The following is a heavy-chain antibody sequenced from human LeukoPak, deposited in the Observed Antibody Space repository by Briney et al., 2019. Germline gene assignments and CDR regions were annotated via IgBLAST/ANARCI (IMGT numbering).Heavy chain of an antibody. Sequence: GASVKVSCKASGYTFTSYGISWVRQAPGQGLEWMGWISAYNGNTNYAQKLQGRVTMTTDTSTSTAYMELRSLRSEDTAVYYCATRIYYYDSSGLYFDYWGQGTLVTVSS. CDR2: ISAYNGNT. V-gene: IGHV1-18*01. D-gene: IGHD3-22*01. J-gene: IGHJ4*02. CDR3: ATRIYYYDSSGLYFDY. CDR1: GYTFTSYG.